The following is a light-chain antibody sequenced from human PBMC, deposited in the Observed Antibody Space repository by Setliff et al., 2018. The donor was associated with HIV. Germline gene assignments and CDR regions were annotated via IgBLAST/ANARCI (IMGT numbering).Light chain of an antibody. CDR3: QSYDSSLRGV. Sequence: QSALTQPASVSGSPGQSITISCTGTRSDVGDYDLVSWYQHHPGKAPKLIIFEVTKRPSGVPDRFSGSKSGTSASLAITGLQAEDEADYYCQSYDSSLRGVFGTGTKVTVL. CDR1: RSDVGDYDL. J-gene: IGLJ1*01. CDR2: EVT. V-gene: IGLV2-14*02.